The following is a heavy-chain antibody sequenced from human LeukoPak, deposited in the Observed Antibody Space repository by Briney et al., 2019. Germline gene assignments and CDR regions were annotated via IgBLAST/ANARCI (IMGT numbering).Heavy chain of an antibody. Sequence: GGSLRLSCAASGFSFSSYSMNWVRQAPGKGLEWVSIIYNGGTTNYADSVKGRFTISRDNSKNTLHLQMNSLRVEDTAVYYCARARIAVAGPFDYWGQGTLVTVSS. V-gene: IGHV3-53*01. D-gene: IGHD6-19*01. CDR2: IYNGGTT. J-gene: IGHJ4*02. CDR1: GFSFSSYS. CDR3: ARARIAVAGPFDY.